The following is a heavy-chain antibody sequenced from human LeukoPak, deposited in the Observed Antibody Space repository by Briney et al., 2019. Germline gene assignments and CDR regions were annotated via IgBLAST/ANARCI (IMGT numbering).Heavy chain of an antibody. Sequence: GGSLRLSCAVSGFIFSSYSMNWVRQAPGKGLEWVSSISSSSSYIYYADSVKGRFTISRDNSKNTLYLQMNSLRAEDTVVYYCAKDLEVSGSYLYWNDALDIWGQGTMVTASS. J-gene: IGHJ3*02. CDR2: ISSSSSYI. D-gene: IGHD1-26*01. CDR3: AKDLEVSGSYLYWNDALDI. V-gene: IGHV3-21*01. CDR1: GFIFSSYS.